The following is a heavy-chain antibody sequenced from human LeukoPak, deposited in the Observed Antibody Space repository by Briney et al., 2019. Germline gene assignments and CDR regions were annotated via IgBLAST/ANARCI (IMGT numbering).Heavy chain of an antibody. CDR3: ARDLDYFDY. CDR2: IIPILGIA. J-gene: IGHJ4*02. CDR1: GGTFSSYA. Sequence: SVKVSCKASGGTFSSYAISWVRQAPGQGLEWMGRIIPILGIANYAQKFQGRVTITADKSTGTAYMELSSLRSEDTAVYYCARDLDYFDYWGQGTLVTVSS. V-gene: IGHV1-69*04.